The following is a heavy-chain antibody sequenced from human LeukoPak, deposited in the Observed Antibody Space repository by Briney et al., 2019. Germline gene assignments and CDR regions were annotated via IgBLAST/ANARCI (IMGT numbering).Heavy chain of an antibody. D-gene: IGHD6-19*01. CDR1: GYTFTGYY. CDR2: ISAYNGNT. J-gene: IGHJ4*02. V-gene: IGHV1-18*04. Sequence: ASVKVSCKTSGYTFTGYYMRWVRQAPGQGLEWMGWISAYNGNTNYAQKLQGRVTMTTDTSTSTAYMELRSLRSDDTAVYYCARDNPIAVAYFDYWGQGTLVTVSS. CDR3: ARDNPIAVAYFDY.